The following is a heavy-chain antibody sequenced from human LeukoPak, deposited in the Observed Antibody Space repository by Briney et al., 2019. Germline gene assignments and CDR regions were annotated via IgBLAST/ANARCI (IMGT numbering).Heavy chain of an antibody. J-gene: IGHJ4*02. Sequence: ASGKVCCTVSGYTLTELAMHWVGQATGKGLEWMGGFDPEDGATIYAQKFQCRVTMPEDPSTDTAYMKLSGSRSEAPALYCFAIGSVETVVTAFVYLGQRAMVTLSP. V-gene: IGHV1-24*01. CDR3: AIGSVETVVTAFVY. D-gene: IGHD4-23*01. CDR2: FDPEDGAT. CDR1: GYTLTELA.